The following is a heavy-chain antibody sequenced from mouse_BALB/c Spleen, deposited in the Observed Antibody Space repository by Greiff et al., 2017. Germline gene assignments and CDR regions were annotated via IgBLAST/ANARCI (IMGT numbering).Heavy chain of an antibody. V-gene: IGHV1-82*01. Sequence: VKLQESGPELVKPGASVKISCKASGYAFSSSWMNWVKQRPGQGLEWIGRIYPGDGDTNYNGKFKGKATLTADKSSSTAYMQLSSLTSVDSAVYFCARGGDRAMDYWGQGTSVTVSS. CDR3: ARGGDRAMDY. CDR2: IYPGDGDT. J-gene: IGHJ4*01. CDR1: GYAFSSSW.